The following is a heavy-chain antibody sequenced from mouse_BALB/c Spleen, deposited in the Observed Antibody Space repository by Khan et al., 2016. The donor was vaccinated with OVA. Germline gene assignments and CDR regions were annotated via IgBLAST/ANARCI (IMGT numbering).Heavy chain of an antibody. CDR3: ARGHWYFDV. CDR2: INTYTGEP. V-gene: IGHV9-3-1*01. Sequence: QIQLVQSGPELKKPGETVKISCKASGYTFTNYAVNWVRQAPGKGFKWMGWINTYTGEPTYADDFKGRFAFSLETSASAAYLQLNNLKNEDTATYCCARGHWYFDVWGAGTTVTVSS. CDR1: GYTFTNYA. J-gene: IGHJ1*01.